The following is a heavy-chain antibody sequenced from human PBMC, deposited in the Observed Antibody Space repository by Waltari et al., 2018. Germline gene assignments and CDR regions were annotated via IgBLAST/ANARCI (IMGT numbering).Heavy chain of an antibody. D-gene: IGHD2-15*01. Sequence: QVELQQWGAGFLKTSETLSLTCAVYGWSFGTYFWSWIRQPPGKGLEWIGEINHSGSTTYNPPLKSRVTISADTSKNHFSLKLSSVTAADTAVYYCARVVLDRNDAFDIWGQGTAVTISS. V-gene: IGHV4-34*01. CDR1: GWSFGTYF. CDR3: ARVVLDRNDAFDI. CDR2: INHSGST. J-gene: IGHJ3*02.